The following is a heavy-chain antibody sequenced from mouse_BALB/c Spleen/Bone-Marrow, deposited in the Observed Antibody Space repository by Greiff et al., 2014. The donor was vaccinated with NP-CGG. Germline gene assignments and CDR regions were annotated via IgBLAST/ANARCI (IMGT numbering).Heavy chain of an antibody. Sequence: VQLQQSGAELVKPGASVKLSCKASGYTFTSYYMYWVKQRPGQGPEWIGEINPSNGGTNFNEKFKSKATLTVDKSSSTAYMQLSSLTSEDSAVYYCTRRLLYYAMDYWGQGTSVTVSS. CDR3: TRRLLYYAMDY. J-gene: IGHJ4*01. D-gene: IGHD2-13*01. CDR1: GYTFTSYY. CDR2: INPSNGGT. V-gene: IGHV1S81*02.